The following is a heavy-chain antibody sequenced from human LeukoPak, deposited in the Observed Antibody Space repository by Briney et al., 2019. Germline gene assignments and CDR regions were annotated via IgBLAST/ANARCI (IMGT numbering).Heavy chain of an antibody. Sequence: ASVKVSCKASGYTFTSYAMHWVRQAPGQTLEWMGWINAGNGNTKYSQKFQGRVTITRDTSASTAYMELSSLRSEDTAVYYCATLPYYYDSSARAIYYYYMDVWGKGTTVTVSS. D-gene: IGHD3-22*01. CDR3: ATLPYYYDSSARAIYYYYMDV. J-gene: IGHJ6*03. CDR1: GYTFTSYA. CDR2: INAGNGNT. V-gene: IGHV1-3*01.